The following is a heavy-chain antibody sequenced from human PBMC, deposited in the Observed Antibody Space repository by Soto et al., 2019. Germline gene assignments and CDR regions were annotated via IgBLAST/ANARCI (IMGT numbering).Heavy chain of an antibody. CDR1: GGSISSSSYY. CDR3: ARHRDTAMVPFDY. Sequence: KTSETLSLTCTVSGGSISSSSYYWGWIRQPPGKGLEWIGSIYYSGSTYYNPSLKSRVTISVDTSKNQFSLKLSSVTAADTAVYYCARHRDTAMVPFDYWGQGTLVTVSS. V-gene: IGHV4-39*01. CDR2: IYYSGST. D-gene: IGHD5-18*01. J-gene: IGHJ4*02.